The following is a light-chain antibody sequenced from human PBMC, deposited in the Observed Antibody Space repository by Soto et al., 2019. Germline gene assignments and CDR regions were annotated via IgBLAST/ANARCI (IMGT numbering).Light chain of an antibody. CDR2: AAS. V-gene: IGKV1-39*01. Sequence: DILMTQSPSSLSASVGDRVTISCRASQTINTYVNWYLQKPGKAPKLLIYAASSLHSGVPSRFSGSGSGTYFPLTISRLQPEDFATYYCQQSFSTPRTFGQGTKVEIK. CDR1: QTINTY. CDR3: QQSFSTPRT. J-gene: IGKJ1*01.